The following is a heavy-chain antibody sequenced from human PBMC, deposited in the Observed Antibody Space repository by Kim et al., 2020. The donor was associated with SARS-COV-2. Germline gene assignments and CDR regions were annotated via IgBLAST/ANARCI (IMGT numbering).Heavy chain of an antibody. CDR3: ARDSMYYYDSSGYYGVDY. J-gene: IGHJ4*02. CDR1: GGTFSSYA. D-gene: IGHD3-22*01. CDR2: IIPIFGTA. Sequence: SVKVSCKASGGTFSSYAISWVRQAPGQGLEWMGGIIPIFGTANYAQKFQGRVTITADESTSTAYMELSSLRSEDTAVYYCARDSMYYYDSSGYYGVDYWGQGTLVTVSS. V-gene: IGHV1-69*13.